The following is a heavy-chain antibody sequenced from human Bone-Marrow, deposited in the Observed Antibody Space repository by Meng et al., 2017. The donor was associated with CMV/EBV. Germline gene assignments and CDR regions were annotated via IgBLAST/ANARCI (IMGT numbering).Heavy chain of an antibody. Sequence: SVKDSCKASGGTFSSYAISWVRQAPGQGLEWMGGIIPIFGTANYAQKFQGRVTTTTDESTSTAYMELSSLRSEDTAVYCCARDGEYCSGGSCQNYYYYGMDVWGQGTTVTVSS. J-gene: IGHJ6*02. CDR2: IIPIFGTA. D-gene: IGHD2-15*01. V-gene: IGHV1-69*05. CDR3: ARDGEYCSGGSCQNYYYYGMDV. CDR1: GGTFSSYA.